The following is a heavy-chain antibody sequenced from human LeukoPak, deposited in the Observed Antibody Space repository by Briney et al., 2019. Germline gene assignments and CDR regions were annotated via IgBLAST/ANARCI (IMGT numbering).Heavy chain of an antibody. D-gene: IGHD2-15*01. V-gene: IGHV3-7*01. J-gene: IGHJ4*02. CDR1: GFTFSSHW. CDR2: IKEDGSET. CDR3: ARGRLGGRSGNEY. Sequence: HPGGSLRLSCAASGFTFSSHWMTWVRQAPGRGLEWVANIKEDGSETFYGDSVKGRFTISRDNAENSLYLQMNSLRAEDTAVYYCARGRLGGRSGNEYWGQGTLVTVSS.